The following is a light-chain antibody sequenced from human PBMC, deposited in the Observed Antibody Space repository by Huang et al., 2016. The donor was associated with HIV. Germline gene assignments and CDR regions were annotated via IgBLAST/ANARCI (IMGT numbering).Light chain of an antibody. CDR1: QDITSY. V-gene: IGKV1-9*01. CDR3: QQLNSYPLT. Sequence: IHLTQSPSSLSASVGDRVTITCRASQDITSYLAWYQQKPGKPPNLLIYSASTLQTGVPSRFSGSGSGTNFTLTVSSLQPEDFATYYCQQLNSYPLTFGGGTKVEIK. J-gene: IGKJ4*01. CDR2: SAS.